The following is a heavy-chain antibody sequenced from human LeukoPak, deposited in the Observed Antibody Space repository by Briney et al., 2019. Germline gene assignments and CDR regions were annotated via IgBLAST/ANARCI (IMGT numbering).Heavy chain of an antibody. D-gene: IGHD3-16*01. Sequence: SETLSLTCTVSGDSISSYYWSWIRQPPGKGLEWIGYTYYSGITNYNPSLKSRVTISVDTSQNQFSLKLNSVTPADTAVYYCARAWTYDYYFDHWGQGTLVTVSS. CDR1: GDSISSYY. CDR3: ARAWTYDYYFDH. J-gene: IGHJ4*02. CDR2: TYYSGIT. V-gene: IGHV4-59*01.